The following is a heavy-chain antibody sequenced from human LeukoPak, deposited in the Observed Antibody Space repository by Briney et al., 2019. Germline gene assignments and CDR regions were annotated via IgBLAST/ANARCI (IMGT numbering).Heavy chain of an antibody. Sequence: PSETLSLTCTVSGVSTSSSSYYWGWIRQPPGKGLEWIGTIYYSGSTYYNPSLKSRVTISVDTSKNQFSLKLSSVTAADTAVYYCARRTMVRGVITSYSFDYWGQGTLVTVSS. CDR3: ARRTMVRGVITSYSFDY. CDR1: GVSTSSSSYY. D-gene: IGHD3-10*01. V-gene: IGHV4-39*01. J-gene: IGHJ4*02. CDR2: IYYSGST.